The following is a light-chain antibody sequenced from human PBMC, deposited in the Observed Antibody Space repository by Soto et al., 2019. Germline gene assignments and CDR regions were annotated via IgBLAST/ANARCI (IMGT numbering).Light chain of an antibody. CDR1: SSGVGGYNY. J-gene: IGLJ1*01. CDR2: DVS. Sequence: QSVLTQPASGSGSPGQSIAISCTGTSSGVGGYNYVSWYQQHPGKAPKLMIFDVSNRPSGVSNRFSGSKSGNTASLTISGLQAEDEADYYCSSYTSSGTLYVFGTGTKVTVL. V-gene: IGLV2-14*01. CDR3: SSYTSSGTLYV.